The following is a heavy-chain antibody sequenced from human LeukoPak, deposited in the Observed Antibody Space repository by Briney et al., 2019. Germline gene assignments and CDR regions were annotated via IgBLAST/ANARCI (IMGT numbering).Heavy chain of an antibody. CDR3: ARRDYFDGSGYLPLFDN. D-gene: IGHD3-22*01. V-gene: IGHV3-23*01. CDR1: GFPFANYA. J-gene: IGHJ4*02. Sequence: PGGSLRLSCAASGFPFANYAMAWVRQAPGKGLNWVTGITGSGGATYYADSVKGRFTISRDNSKNTLHLQMNSLRVEDTAVYYCARRDYFDGSGYLPLFDNWGQGTLVTVSS. CDR2: ITGSGGAT.